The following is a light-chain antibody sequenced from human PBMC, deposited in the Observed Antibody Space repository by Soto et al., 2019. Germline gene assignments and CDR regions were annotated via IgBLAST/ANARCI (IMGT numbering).Light chain of an antibody. CDR3: QQYGSSPPVT. Sequence: EIVLTQSPGTLSLSPGERATLSCRASQSVSSSYLAWYQQKPGQAPRLLIYGASSRATGIPDRFSGSGSGTDVTLTSSRLEPEDFAVYYCQQYGSSPPVTFGQGTRLEIK. CDR2: GAS. J-gene: IGKJ5*01. V-gene: IGKV3-20*01. CDR1: QSVSSSY.